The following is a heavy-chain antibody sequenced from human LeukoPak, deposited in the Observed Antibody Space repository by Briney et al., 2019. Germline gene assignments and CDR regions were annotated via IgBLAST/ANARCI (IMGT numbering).Heavy chain of an antibody. Sequence: GGSLRLSCAASGFTFSNYAMHWVRQAPGKGLKYVSAFSINGGSTYYANSVKGRFTISRDHSKNTLYLQMGSLRAEDMAVYYCARRRYSSSLFDYSGQGTLVTVSS. CDR3: ARRRYSSSLFDY. D-gene: IGHD6-6*01. V-gene: IGHV3-64*01. CDR1: GFTFSNYA. J-gene: IGHJ4*02. CDR2: FSINGGST.